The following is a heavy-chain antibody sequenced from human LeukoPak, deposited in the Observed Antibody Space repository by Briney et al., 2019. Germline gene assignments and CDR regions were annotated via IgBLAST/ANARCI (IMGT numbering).Heavy chain of an antibody. V-gene: IGHV1-69*05. CDR2: ITPIFGTA. Sequence: ESSVKVSCKASGGTFSSYATSWVRQAPGQGLEWMGRITPIFGTANYAQKFQGRVTITTDESTSTAYMELSSLRSENTAVYYCARDPGPLGVALLDYWGQGTLVTVSS. D-gene: IGHD3-3*01. CDR1: GGTFSSYA. J-gene: IGHJ4*02. CDR3: ARDPGPLGVALLDY.